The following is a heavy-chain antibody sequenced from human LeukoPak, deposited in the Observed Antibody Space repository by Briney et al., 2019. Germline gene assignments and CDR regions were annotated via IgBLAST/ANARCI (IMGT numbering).Heavy chain of an antibody. V-gene: IGHV3-30*02. CDR2: IWPDGSNQ. D-gene: IGHD1-1*01. J-gene: IGHJ4*02. CDR3: AKDDKPDGNRYFDY. Sequence: GGSLRLSCAASGFTFSTFGMHWVRRAPGNGLEWLTSIWPDGSNQYYADSVKGRLTISRDNSKSTLYLQMNSLRAEDSAVYYCAKDDKPDGNRYFDYWGQGTPVTVSS. CDR1: GFTFSTFG.